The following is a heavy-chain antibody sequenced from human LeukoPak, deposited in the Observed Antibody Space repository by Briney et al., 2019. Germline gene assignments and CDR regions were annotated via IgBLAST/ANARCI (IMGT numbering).Heavy chain of an antibody. CDR2: IYHSGST. CDR3: ARDVNWGSTYYFDY. D-gene: IGHD7-27*01. J-gene: IGHJ4*02. Sequence: SETLSLTCTVSGYSISSGYYWGWIRQPPGKGLEWIGSIYHSGSTYYNPSLKSRVTISVDTSKNQFSLKLSSVTAADTAVYYCARDVNWGSTYYFDYWGQGTLVTVSS. CDR1: GYSISSGYY. V-gene: IGHV4-38-2*02.